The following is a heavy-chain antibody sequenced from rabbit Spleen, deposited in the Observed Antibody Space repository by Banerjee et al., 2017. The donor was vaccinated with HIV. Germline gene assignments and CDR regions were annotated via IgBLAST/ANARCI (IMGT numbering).Heavy chain of an antibody. J-gene: IGHJ4*01. CDR2: INAITGKA. CDR1: GVSLNDKDV. Sequence: QQQLEESGGGLVKPEGSLTLTCKASGVSLNDKDVMCWVRQAPGKGLEWIACINAITGKAVYANWAKGRSTISKTSSTTVILQMPSLTAADTATYFCARRWDLWGPAPWSPS. V-gene: IGHV1S45*01. CDR3: ARRWDL.